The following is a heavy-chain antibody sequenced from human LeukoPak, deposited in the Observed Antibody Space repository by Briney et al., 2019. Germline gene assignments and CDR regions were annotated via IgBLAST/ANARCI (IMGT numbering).Heavy chain of an antibody. Sequence: GGSLRLSCAASGITFSSYYMSWVREAPGKGLEWVANIKQDGSAKYYVGSVKGRFTISRDNAKNSLHLQMNSLRAEDTAVYFCAGALAGGLEFTFAYWGQGVLVTVSS. D-gene: IGHD3-16*01. V-gene: IGHV3-7*01. CDR2: IKQDGSAK. CDR1: GITFSSYY. J-gene: IGHJ4*02. CDR3: AGALAGGLEFTFAY.